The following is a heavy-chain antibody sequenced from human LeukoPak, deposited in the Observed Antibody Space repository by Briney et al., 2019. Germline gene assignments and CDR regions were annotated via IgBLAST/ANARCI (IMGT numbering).Heavy chain of an antibody. J-gene: IGHJ6*02. CDR1: GFTVSSNY. CDR2: IYSGGST. Sequence: HPGGSLRLSCAASGFTVSSNYMSWVRQAPGKGLEWVSVIYSGGSTYCADSVKGRFTISRHNSKNTLYLQMTSLRAEDTAVYYCATLVVSSFYVWGQGTTVTVSS. D-gene: IGHD2-15*01. V-gene: IGHV3-53*04. CDR3: ATLVVSSFYV.